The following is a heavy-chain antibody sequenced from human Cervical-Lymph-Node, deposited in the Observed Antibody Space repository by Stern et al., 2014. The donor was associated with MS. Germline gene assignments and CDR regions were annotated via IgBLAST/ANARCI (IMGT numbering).Heavy chain of an antibody. CDR1: GGSISSYY. CDR3: AREALAAGGLDY. Sequence: QVQLVESGPGLVKPSETLSLTCTVSGGSISSYYWRWIRQPPGPGLEWIGYIYYSGSTNYNPSLKSRVTISVDTSKNQFSLKLSSVTAADTAVYYCAREALAAGGLDYWGQGTLVTVSS. CDR2: IYYSGST. V-gene: IGHV4-59*01. J-gene: IGHJ4*02. D-gene: IGHD6-13*01.